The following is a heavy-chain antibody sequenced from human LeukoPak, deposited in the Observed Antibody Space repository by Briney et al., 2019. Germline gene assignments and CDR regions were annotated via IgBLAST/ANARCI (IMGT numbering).Heavy chain of an antibody. CDR1: GDSISSGYY. V-gene: IGHV4-38-2*01. CDR2: INHNGDT. CDR3: ARALGTGYALVFDY. J-gene: IGHJ4*02. Sequence: PSETLSLTCAVSGDSISSGYYWDWLRQSPGKGPEWIGSINHNGDTYYNPSLRSRVSLSLGTSTNQFSLKLNSVTAADTAVYYCARALGTGYALVFDYWGQGTLVTASS. D-gene: IGHD5-12*01.